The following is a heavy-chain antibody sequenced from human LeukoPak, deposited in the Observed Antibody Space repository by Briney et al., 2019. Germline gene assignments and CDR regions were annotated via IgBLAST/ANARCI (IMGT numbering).Heavy chain of an antibody. CDR3: ARDGENYYGSGSYYSHYFDY. CDR1: GFTFSSYG. D-gene: IGHD3-10*01. J-gene: IGHJ4*02. Sequence: SGGSLRLSCAASGFTFSSYGMHWVRQAPGKGLEWAAVIWYDGSNKYYADSVKGRFTISRDNSKNTLHLQMNSLRAEDTAVYYCARDGENYYGSGSYYSHYFDYWGQGTLVTVSS. CDR2: IWYDGSNK. V-gene: IGHV3-33*01.